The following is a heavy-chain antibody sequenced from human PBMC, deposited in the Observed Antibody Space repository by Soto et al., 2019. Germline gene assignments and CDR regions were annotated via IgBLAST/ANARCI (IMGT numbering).Heavy chain of an antibody. CDR2: INTNTGNP. CDR1: GYTFTSYA. CDR3: ARARLLQLRSYYYCGMDV. J-gene: IGHJ6*02. V-gene: IGHV7-4-1*01. Sequence: ASVKVSCKASGYTFTSYAMNWVRQAPGQGLEWMGWINTNTGNPTYAQGFTGRFVFSLDTSVSTAYLQICSLKAEETAVYYCARARLLQLRSYYYCGMDVWGQGTTVTVSS. D-gene: IGHD5-12*01.